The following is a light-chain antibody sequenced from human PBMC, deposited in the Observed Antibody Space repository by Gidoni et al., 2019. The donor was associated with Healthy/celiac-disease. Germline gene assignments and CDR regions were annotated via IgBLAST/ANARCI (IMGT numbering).Light chain of an antibody. V-gene: IGKV3-11*01. J-gene: IGKJ4*01. Sequence: VLTQSPATLSLSPGERATLSCRASQSVSSYLAWYQQKPGQAPRLLIYDASNRATGIPARFSGSGSGTDFTLTISRLEPEDFAVYYCQQRSNWPPLTFGGGTKVEIK. CDR3: QQRSNWPPLT. CDR1: QSVSSY. CDR2: DAS.